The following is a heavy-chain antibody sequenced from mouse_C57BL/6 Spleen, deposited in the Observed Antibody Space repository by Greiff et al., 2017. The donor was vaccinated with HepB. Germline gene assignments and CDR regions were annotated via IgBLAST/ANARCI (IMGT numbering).Heavy chain of an antibody. Sequence: EVMLVESGGGLVKPGGSLKLSCAASGFTFSDYGMHWVRQAPEKGLEWVAYISSGSSTIYYADTVKGRFTISRDNAKNTLFLQMTSLRSEDTAMYYCARGDNYYGSSYEFAYWGQGTLVTVSA. CDR1: GFTFSDYG. CDR3: ARGDNYYGSSYEFAY. J-gene: IGHJ3*01. CDR2: ISSGSSTI. V-gene: IGHV5-17*01. D-gene: IGHD1-1*01.